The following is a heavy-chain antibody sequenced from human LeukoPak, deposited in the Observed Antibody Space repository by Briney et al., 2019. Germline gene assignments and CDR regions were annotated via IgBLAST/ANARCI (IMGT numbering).Heavy chain of an antibody. V-gene: IGHV1-8*03. Sequence: ASVTVSCKASGGTFSSYAISWVRQATGQGLEWMGWMNPNSGNTGYAQKFQGRVTITADKSTSTAYMELSSLRSEDTAVYYCARGCSSTSCSFDYWGQGTLVTVSS. CDR1: GGTFSSYA. J-gene: IGHJ4*02. CDR2: MNPNSGNT. CDR3: ARGCSSTSCSFDY. D-gene: IGHD2-2*01.